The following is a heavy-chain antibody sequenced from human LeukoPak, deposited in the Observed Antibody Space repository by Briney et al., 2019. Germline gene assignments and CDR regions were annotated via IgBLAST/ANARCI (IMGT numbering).Heavy chain of an antibody. V-gene: IGHV4-34*01. Sequence: PSETLSLTCAVYGGSFSGCYWSWIRQPPGKGLEWIGEINHSGSTNYNPSLKSRVTISVDTSKNQFSLKLSSVTAADTAVYYCARGRTIFGVDFDYWGQGTLVTVSS. CDR1: GGSFSGCY. J-gene: IGHJ4*02. D-gene: IGHD3-3*01. CDR3: ARGRTIFGVDFDY. CDR2: INHSGST.